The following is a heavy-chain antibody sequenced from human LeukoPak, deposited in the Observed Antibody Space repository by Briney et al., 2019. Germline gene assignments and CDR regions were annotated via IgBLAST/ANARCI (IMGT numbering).Heavy chain of an antibody. V-gene: IGHV5-51*01. Sequence: GESXXXXCXXXXYXFTXYWIGWVRQMPGKGLEWXXIIYPGDSDTRYSPSFQGQVTISADKSISTAYLQWSSLKASDTAMYYCARPGYGGDADAFDIWGQGTMVTVSS. CDR3: ARPGYGGDADAFDI. J-gene: IGHJ3*02. D-gene: IGHD4-23*01. CDR2: IYPGDSDT. CDR1: XYXFTXYW.